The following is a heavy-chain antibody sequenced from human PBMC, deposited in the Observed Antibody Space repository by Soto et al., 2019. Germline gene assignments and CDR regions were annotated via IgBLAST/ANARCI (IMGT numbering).Heavy chain of an antibody. J-gene: IGHJ4*02. CDR3: TKGRDYGGNFRDF. CDR2: ISGGGGPTYT. Sequence: LRLSCAASGFTFSTYAMSWVRQAPGKGLEWVSVISGGGGPTYTYYADSVKGRFTISRDNSQNTLFLHMNSLRAEDTAVYYCTKGRDYGGNFRDFWGQGTLVTVSS. CDR1: GFTFSTYA. V-gene: IGHV3-23*01. D-gene: IGHD4-17*01.